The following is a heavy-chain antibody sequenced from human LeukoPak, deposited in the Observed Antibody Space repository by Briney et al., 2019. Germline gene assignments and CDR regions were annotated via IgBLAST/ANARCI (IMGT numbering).Heavy chain of an antibody. D-gene: IGHD3-3*01. J-gene: IGHJ4*02. Sequence: GASVKVSCKASGGTFGSYAISWVRRAPGQGLEWMGRIIPILGIANYAQKFQGRVMITADKSTSTAYMELSSLRSEDTAVYYCARDGSTIFGVVPGDYWGQGTLVTVSS. V-gene: IGHV1-69*04. CDR2: IIPILGIA. CDR1: GGTFGSYA. CDR3: ARDGSTIFGVVPGDY.